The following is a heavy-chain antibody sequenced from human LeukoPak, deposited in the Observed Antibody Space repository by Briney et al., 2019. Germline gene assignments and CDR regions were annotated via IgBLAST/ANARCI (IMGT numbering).Heavy chain of an antibody. CDR3: ATNFGAYYYDTSGYYDF. Sequence: GGSLRLSCLASGLTFSSSAMHWVRQAPGKGLEWVSLISGDGNSTNYAGSVKGRFTISRDNNKNSLYLQMNSLRTEDTAFYYCATNFGAYYYDTSGYYDFWGQGTLVTVSS. D-gene: IGHD3-22*01. CDR2: ISGDGNST. J-gene: IGHJ4*02. V-gene: IGHV3-43*02. CDR1: GLTFSSSA.